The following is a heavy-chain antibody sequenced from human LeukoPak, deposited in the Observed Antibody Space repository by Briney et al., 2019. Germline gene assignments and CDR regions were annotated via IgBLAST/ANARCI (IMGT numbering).Heavy chain of an antibody. CDR3: ARQKGYSSSSEGYYYYYMDV. CDR1: GYSFTSYW. Sequence: GESLKISCKGSGYSFTSYWIGWVRQMPVKGLEWMGIIYPGDSDTRYSPSFQGQVTISADKSISTAYLQWSSLKASDTAMYYCARQKGYSSSSEGYYYYYMDVWGKGTTVTVSS. V-gene: IGHV5-51*01. D-gene: IGHD6-6*01. J-gene: IGHJ6*03. CDR2: IYPGDSDT.